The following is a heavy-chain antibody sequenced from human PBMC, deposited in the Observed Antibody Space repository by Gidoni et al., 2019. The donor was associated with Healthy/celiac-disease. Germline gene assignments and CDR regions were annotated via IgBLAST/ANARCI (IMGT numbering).Heavy chain of an antibody. CDR3: ALSLEGFSYSSGWPPFDY. CDR2: IYHSGST. J-gene: IGHJ4*02. V-gene: IGHV4-38-2*01. Sequence: QVQLQESGPGLVKPSETLSLTCAVSGYSISSGYYWGWIRQPPGKGLEWIGSIYHSGSTYYNPSLKSRVTISVDTSKNQFSLKLSSVTAADMAVYYCALSLEGFSYSSGWPPFDYWGQGTLVTVSS. CDR1: GYSISSGYY. D-gene: IGHD6-19*01.